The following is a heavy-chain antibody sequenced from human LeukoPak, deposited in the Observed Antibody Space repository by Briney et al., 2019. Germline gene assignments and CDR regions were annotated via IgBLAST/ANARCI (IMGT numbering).Heavy chain of an antibody. CDR1: GGSISSYY. CDR3: ARADVITIFGVVIGPRHFDY. D-gene: IGHD3-3*01. CDR2: IYYSGST. J-gene: IGHJ4*02. Sequence: SETLSLTCTVSGGSISSYYWSWIRQPPGKGLEWIGYIYYSGSTNYNPSLKSRVTISVDTSKNQFSLKLSSVTAADTAVYYCARADVITIFGVVIGPRHFDYWGQGTLVTVSS. V-gene: IGHV4-59*01.